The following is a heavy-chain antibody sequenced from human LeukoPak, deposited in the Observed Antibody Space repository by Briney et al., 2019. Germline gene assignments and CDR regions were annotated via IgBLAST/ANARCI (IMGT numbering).Heavy chain of an antibody. J-gene: IGHJ4*02. Sequence: GGSLRLSCVASGFTFSSYWMTWVRQAPGKGLEWVANIKTDGSQIYYVGSVKGRFTISRDNAKNSLYLQMNSLRAEDTAVYYCARDLNWETYWGQGTLVSVSS. CDR2: IKTDGSQI. CDR3: ARDLNWETY. D-gene: IGHD7-27*01. CDR1: GFTFSSYW. V-gene: IGHV3-7*01.